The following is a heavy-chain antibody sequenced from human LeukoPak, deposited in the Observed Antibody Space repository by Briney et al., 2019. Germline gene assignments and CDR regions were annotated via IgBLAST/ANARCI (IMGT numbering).Heavy chain of an antibody. CDR3: ARPLRTASPSLFSY. CDR2: IYPGDSDT. D-gene: IGHD1-14*01. V-gene: IGHV5-51*01. J-gene: IGHJ4*02. CDR1: GYSFTSYW. Sequence: GESLKTSCKGSGYSFTSYWTGWVRQMPGKGLEWMGIIYPGDSDTRYSPSFQGQVTISADKSISTAYLQWSSLKASDTAMYYCARPLRTASPSLFSYWGQGTLVTVSS.